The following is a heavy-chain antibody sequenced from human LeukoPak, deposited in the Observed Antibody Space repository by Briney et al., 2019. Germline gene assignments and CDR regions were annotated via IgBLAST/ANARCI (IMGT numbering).Heavy chain of an antibody. D-gene: IGHD6-13*01. CDR1: GGSISSGDYY. V-gene: IGHV4-30-4*02. J-gene: IGHJ6*03. Sequence: SETLSLTCTVSGGSISSGDYYWSWIRQPPGKGLEWIGYIYYSGSTYYNPSLKSRVTISVDTSKNQFSLKLSSVTAADTAVYYCARIPDSSWYYYYMDVWGKGTTVTVSS. CDR2: IYYSGST. CDR3: ARIPDSSWYYYYMDV.